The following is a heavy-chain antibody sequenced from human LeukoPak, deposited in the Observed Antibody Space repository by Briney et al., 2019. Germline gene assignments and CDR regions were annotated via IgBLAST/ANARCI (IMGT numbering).Heavy chain of an antibody. J-gene: IGHJ5*02. V-gene: IGHV3-30-3*01. CDR3: ARETFDP. CDR2: ISYDGSNK. Sequence: GGSLRLSCAASGFTFSNYAMHWVRQAPGKGLEWVAVISYDGSNKYYADSVKGRFTISRDSSKNTLYLQMNSLRAEDTAVYYCARETFDPWGQGTLVTVSS. CDR1: GFTFSNYA.